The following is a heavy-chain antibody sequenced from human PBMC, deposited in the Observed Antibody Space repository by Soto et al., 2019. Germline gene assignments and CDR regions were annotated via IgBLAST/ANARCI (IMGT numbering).Heavy chain of an antibody. CDR1: GGTFSSYT. V-gene: IGHV1-69*04. J-gene: IGHJ6*03. CDR2: IIPILGIA. Sequence: ASVKVSCKASGGTFSSYTISWVRQAPGQRLEWMGRIIPILGIANYAQKFQGRVTITADKSTSTAYMELSSLRSEDTAVYYCARDLHLADVHYYYYMDVWGKGTTVTVSS. CDR3: ARDLHLADVHYYYYMDV.